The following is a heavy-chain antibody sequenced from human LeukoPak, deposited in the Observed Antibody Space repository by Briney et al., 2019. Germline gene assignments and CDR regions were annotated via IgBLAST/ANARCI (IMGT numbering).Heavy chain of an antibody. V-gene: IGHV4-34*01. CDR2: INHSGST. J-gene: IGHJ4*02. Sequence: SETLSLTCAVYGGSYSGYLWSWIRQPPGKGLEWIGEINHSGSTNYNPSLKSRVTISVDTSKNQFSLKLSSVTAADTAVYYCARSTLNIKGLTCHYWGQGTLVTVSS. CDR3: ARSTLNIKGLTCHY. D-gene: IGHD2-2*01. CDR1: GGSYSGYL.